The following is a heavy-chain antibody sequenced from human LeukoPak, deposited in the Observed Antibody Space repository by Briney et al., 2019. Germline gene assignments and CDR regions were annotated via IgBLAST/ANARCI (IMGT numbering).Heavy chain of an antibody. J-gene: IGHJ4*02. D-gene: IGHD2-2*01. CDR1: GYSFTSYW. CDR2: IYPGDSDT. Sequence: GESLKISCKGSGYSFTSYWIGWVRQMPGKGLEWMGIIYPGDSDTRYSPSFQGQVTISADKSISTAYLQWSSLKASDTAMYYCATLVVPAAKALYYFDCWGQGTLVTVSS. CDR3: ATLVVPAAKALYYFDC. V-gene: IGHV5-51*01.